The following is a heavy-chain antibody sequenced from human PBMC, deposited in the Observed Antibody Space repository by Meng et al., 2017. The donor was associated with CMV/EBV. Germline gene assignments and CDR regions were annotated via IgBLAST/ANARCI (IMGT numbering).Heavy chain of an antibody. CDR1: GFSLSTSGVG. D-gene: IGHD6-13*01. V-gene: IGHV2-5*02. CDR2: IYWDDDK. CDR3: ARIAAAGRFDY. J-gene: IGHJ4*02. Sequence: QITLKESGPTPVKPPQTLTLTCTFSGFSLSTSGVGVGWIRQPPGKALEWLALIYWDDDKRYSPSLKSRLTITKDTSKNQVVLTMTNMDPVDTATYYCARIAAAGRFDYWGQGTLVTVSS.